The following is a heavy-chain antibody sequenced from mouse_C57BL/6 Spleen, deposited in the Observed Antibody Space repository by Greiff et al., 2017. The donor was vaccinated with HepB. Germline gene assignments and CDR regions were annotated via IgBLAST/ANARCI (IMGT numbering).Heavy chain of an antibody. D-gene: IGHD1-1*01. CDR3: ASYYGSSYNYYAMDY. CDR1: GYTFTDYY. CDR2: INPYNGGT. Sequence: VQLKESGPVLVKPGASVKMSCKASGYTFTDYYMNWVKQSHGKSLEWIGVINPYNGGTSYNQKFKGKATLTVDKSSSTAYMELNSLTSEDSAVYYCASYYGSSYNYYAMDYWGQGTSVTVSS. V-gene: IGHV1-19*01. J-gene: IGHJ4*01.